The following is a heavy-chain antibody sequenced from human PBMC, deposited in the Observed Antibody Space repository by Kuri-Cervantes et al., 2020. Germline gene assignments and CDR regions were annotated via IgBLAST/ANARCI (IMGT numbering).Heavy chain of an antibody. CDR2: ISYDGSNK. CDR3: ARGASVTTLVNAFDI. J-gene: IGHJ3*02. V-gene: IGHV3-30*01. CDR1: GFTLSSYA. D-gene: IGHD4-17*01. Sequence: GSLRLSCAASGFTLSSYAMHWVRQAPGKGLEWVAVISYDGSNKYYADSVKGRFTISRDNSKNTLYLQMNSLRAEDTAVYYCARGASVTTLVNAFDIWGQGTMVTVSS.